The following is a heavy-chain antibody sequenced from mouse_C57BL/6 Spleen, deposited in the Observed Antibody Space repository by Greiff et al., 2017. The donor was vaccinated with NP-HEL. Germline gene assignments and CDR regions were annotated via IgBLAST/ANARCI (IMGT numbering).Heavy chain of an antibody. D-gene: IGHD2-3*01. Sequence: QVQLQQPGAELVKPGASVKLSCKASGYTFTSYWMHWVKQRPGGGLEWIGRIDPNSGGTKYNEKFKSKATLTVDEPSSTAYMQLSSLTSEDSAVYYCARLDGYDAMDYWGQGTSVTVSS. J-gene: IGHJ4*01. CDR2: IDPNSGGT. CDR1: GYTFTSYW. V-gene: IGHV1-72*01. CDR3: ARLDGYDAMDY.